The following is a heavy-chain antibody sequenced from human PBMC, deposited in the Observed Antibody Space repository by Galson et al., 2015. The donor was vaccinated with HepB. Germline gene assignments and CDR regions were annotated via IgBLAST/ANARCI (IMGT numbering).Heavy chain of an antibody. CDR3: ARDESLGDGDAFDI. Sequence: SLRLSCAASGFTFSRYSMNWVRQAPGKGLDWVSSIDSSSTYIYCADSVRGRFTISRHNAKNSLYLQMSSLRAEDTAVYYCARDESLGDGDAFDIWGQGTMVTVS. D-gene: IGHD5-24*01. V-gene: IGHV3-21*01. J-gene: IGHJ3*02. CDR1: GFTFSRYS. CDR2: IDSSSTYI.